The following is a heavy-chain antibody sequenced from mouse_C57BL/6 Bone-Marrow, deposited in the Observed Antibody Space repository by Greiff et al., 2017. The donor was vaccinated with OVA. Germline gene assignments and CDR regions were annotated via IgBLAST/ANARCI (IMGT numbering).Heavy chain of an antibody. J-gene: IGHJ2*02. CDR2: IAPSDSYI. CDR3: AHYGSRHYLPY. CDR1: GYTFTNYW. Sequence: QVQLQQPGAELVRPGTSVKLSCKASGYTFTNYWMHWVKQRPGQGLEWIGVIAPSDSYINYNQKFKGRATLTVDTSSSTAYMQLSSLTSEDSAVYYCAHYGSRHYLPYWGQGTSLTVSS. D-gene: IGHD1-1*01. V-gene: IGHV1-59*01.